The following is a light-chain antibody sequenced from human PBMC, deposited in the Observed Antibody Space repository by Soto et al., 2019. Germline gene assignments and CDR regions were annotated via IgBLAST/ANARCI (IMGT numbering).Light chain of an antibody. CDR2: GVS. CDR1: QSVSGNY. CDR3: QQRSDAVT. V-gene: IGKV3-11*01. J-gene: IGKJ5*01. Sequence: EIVLTQSPGTLSLSPWERAALSSRASQSVSGNYLSWYQQKPGQAPRLLIYGVSGRATDIPARFSGSGSGTDFTLTISSLEPEDFAVYYCQQRSDAVTFGQGTRLEIK.